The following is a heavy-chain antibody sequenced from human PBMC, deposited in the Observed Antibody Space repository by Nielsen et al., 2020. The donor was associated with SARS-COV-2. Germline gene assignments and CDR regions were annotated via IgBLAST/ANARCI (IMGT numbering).Heavy chain of an antibody. Sequence: SVKVSCKASGGTFSSYAISWVRQAPGQGLEWMGRIIPILGIANYAQKLQGRVTMTTDTSTSTAYMELRSLRSDDTAVYYCARTSLGSIAGDWFDPWGHGTLVTVSS. CDR1: GGTFSSYA. D-gene: IGHD6-6*01. V-gene: IGHV1-69*04. CDR2: IIPILGIA. J-gene: IGHJ5*02. CDR3: ARTSLGSIAGDWFDP.